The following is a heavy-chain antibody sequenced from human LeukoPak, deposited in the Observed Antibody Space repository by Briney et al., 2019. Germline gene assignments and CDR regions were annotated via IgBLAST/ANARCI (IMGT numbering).Heavy chain of an antibody. CDR2: INRDGSST. CDR1: GFTLSSYW. Sequence: GSLRLSCAASGFTLSSYWMHWVRQAPGKGLVWVSRINRDGSSTTYADSVKGRVTISRDNTKNTVYLQMNSLRAEDTAVYYCARGRLWNIDYWGQGTLVTVSS. J-gene: IGHJ4*02. V-gene: IGHV3-74*01. CDR3: ARGRLWNIDY. D-gene: IGHD1/OR15-1a*01.